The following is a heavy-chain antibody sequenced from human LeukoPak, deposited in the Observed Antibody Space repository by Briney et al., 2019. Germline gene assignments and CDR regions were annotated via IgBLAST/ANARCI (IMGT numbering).Heavy chain of an antibody. V-gene: IGHV4-59*01. J-gene: IGHJ4*02. CDR2: IYYSGST. Sequence: SETLSLTCTVSGGSISSYYWSWLRQPPGKGLEWIGNIYYSGSTNYNPSLKSRVTISVDTSKNQFSLKLSSVTAADTAVYYCARLVDYYDSSAVDYWGQGTLVTVSS. CDR3: ARLVDYYDSSAVDY. D-gene: IGHD3-22*01. CDR1: GGSISSYY.